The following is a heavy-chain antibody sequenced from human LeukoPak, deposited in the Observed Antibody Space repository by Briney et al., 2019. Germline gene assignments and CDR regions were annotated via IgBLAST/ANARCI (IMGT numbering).Heavy chain of an antibody. J-gene: IGHJ4*02. D-gene: IGHD3-9*01. CDR1: GGSISSADYY. Sequence: PSETLSLTCTVSGGSISSADYYWSWIRQPPGKGLEWIGYIYYSGSTSYNPSLKSRVTISLDTSKNQFSLKLSSVTAADTAVYYCARSLTGAVDYWGQGTLVTVSS. CDR3: ARSLTGAVDY. V-gene: IGHV4-30-4*08. CDR2: IYYSGST.